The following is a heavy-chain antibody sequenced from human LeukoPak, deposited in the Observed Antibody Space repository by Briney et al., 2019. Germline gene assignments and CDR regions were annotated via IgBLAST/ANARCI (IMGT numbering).Heavy chain of an antibody. V-gene: IGHV3-23*01. Sequence: PGGSLRLSCAASGFTVSSNYMNWVWQAPGKGLELVSGLSGSGHSTYYADSVKGRFTISRDNSKNTLYLQMNSLRAEDTAVYYCARRGYYDSSGYFDYWGQGTLVTVSS. J-gene: IGHJ4*02. D-gene: IGHD3-22*01. CDR1: GFTVSSNY. CDR2: LSGSGHST. CDR3: ARRGYYDSSGYFDY.